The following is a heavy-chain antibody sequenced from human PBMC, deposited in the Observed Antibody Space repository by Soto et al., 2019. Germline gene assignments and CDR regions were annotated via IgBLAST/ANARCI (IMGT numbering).Heavy chain of an antibody. CDR2: IGPESGAT. Sequence: SVKVSYKASCYTFTGHYIHWVRQAPEQGPEWMGEIGPESGATRYAQKFQGRVTMTRDTSITTVYMELKNLSPDDTAVYYCGRGRSGQIVVFYWGQGTPVTVSS. V-gene: IGHV1-2*02. D-gene: IGHD1-26*01. CDR1: CYTFTGHY. CDR3: GRGRSGQIVVFY. J-gene: IGHJ4*02.